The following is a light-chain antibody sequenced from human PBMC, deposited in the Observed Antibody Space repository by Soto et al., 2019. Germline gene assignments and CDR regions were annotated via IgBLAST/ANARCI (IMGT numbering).Light chain of an antibody. CDR2: DVS. V-gene: IGLV2-11*01. J-gene: IGLJ1*01. CDR3: CSFTSRRTHV. Sequence: QSVLTQPRSVSGSPGQSVTISCTRTSSDVDDYNYVSWFQQHPGKAPKLMIYDVSERPSGVPDRFSGSKSGNTASLTISGLQAEDEAHYYCCSFTSRRTHVFGTGTKVTVL. CDR1: SSDVDDYNY.